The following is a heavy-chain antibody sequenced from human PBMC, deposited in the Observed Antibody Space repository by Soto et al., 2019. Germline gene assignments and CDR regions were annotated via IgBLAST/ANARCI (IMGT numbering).Heavy chain of an antibody. D-gene: IGHD5-18*01. CDR2: INPSGGST. Sequence: ASVKVSCKASGYTFTSYYMHWVRQAPGQGLEWMGIINPSGGSTSYAQKFQGRVTMTRDTSTSTVYMELSSLRSEDTAVYYCAAAQVDTAMVYYYGMDVWGQGTTVTV. CDR1: GYTFTSYY. V-gene: IGHV1-46*01. J-gene: IGHJ6*02. CDR3: AAAQVDTAMVYYYGMDV.